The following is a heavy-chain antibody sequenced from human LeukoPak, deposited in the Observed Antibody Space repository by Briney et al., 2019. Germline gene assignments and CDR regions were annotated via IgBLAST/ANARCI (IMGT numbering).Heavy chain of an antibody. V-gene: IGHV3-30*18. CDR1: GFTFSSYG. CDR2: ISYDGSNK. J-gene: IGHJ6*02. Sequence: GGSLRLSCAASGFTFSSYGMHWVHQAPGKGLEWVAVISYDGSNKYYADSVKGRFTISRDNSKNTLYLQMNSLRAEDTAVYYCAKDPSFSLGGMDVWGQGTTVTVSS. CDR3: AKDPSFSLGGMDV. D-gene: IGHD3-10*01.